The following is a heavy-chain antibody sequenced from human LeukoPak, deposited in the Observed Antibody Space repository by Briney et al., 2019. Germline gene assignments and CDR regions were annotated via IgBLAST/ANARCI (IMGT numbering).Heavy chain of an antibody. J-gene: IGHJ3*02. CDR1: GYTFTGYY. D-gene: IGHD1-1*01. CDR2: INPNSGGT. Sequence: ASVKVSCKASGYTFTGYYMHWVRQAPGQGLEWMGWINPNSGGTNYAQKFQGRVTMTRDTSTSTVYMELSSLRSEDTAVYYCARATGTTYRIAFDIWGQGTMVTVSS. CDR3: ARATGTTYRIAFDI. V-gene: IGHV1-2*02.